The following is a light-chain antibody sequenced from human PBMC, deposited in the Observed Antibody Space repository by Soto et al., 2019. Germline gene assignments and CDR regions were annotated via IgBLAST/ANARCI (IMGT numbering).Light chain of an antibody. J-gene: IGKJ2*01. CDR3: KQHNNWPPIT. CDR2: GAS. V-gene: IGKV3-15*01. Sequence: EIVMTQSPATLSVSPGERATLSCSASQRVSSNLAWYQQKPAQAPRRLIYGASTRATGISARFSGSGSGTELTLTISSLQFEDFAVYYCKQHNNWPPITFGQGTQLEIK. CDR1: QRVSSN.